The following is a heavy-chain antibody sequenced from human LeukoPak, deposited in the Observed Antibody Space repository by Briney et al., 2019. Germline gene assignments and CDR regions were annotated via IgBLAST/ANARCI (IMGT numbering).Heavy chain of an antibody. V-gene: IGHV3-23*01. D-gene: IGHD2/OR15-2a*01. Sequence: PGGSLRLSCAASGFTFSSYGMSWVRQAPGKGLEWVSAITGSGGSTNYADSVKGRFTISRDNAKNTVYLQMNSLRGEDTAVYHCARGHETFFDLWGQGTLVTVSS. CDR3: ARGHETFFDL. CDR2: ITGSGGST. CDR1: GFTFSSYG. J-gene: IGHJ4*02.